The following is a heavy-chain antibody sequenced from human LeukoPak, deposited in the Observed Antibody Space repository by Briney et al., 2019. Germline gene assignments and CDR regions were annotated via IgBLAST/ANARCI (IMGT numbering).Heavy chain of an antibody. CDR2: INPNSGGT. J-gene: IGHJ5*02. CDR1: GYTFTSYG. CDR3: ARRMGRVVPAAKVGNWFDP. Sequence: GASVKVSCKASGYTFTSYGISWVRQAPGQGLEWMGWINPNSGGTNYAQKFQGRVTMTRDTSISTAYMELSRLRSDDTAVYYCARRMGRVVPAAKVGNWFDPWGQGTLVTVSS. D-gene: IGHD2-2*01. V-gene: IGHV1-2*02.